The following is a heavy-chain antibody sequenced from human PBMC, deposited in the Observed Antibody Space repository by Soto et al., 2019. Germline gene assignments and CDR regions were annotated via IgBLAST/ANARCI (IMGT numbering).Heavy chain of an antibody. Sequence: ASVKVSCKASGFTFTSSAVQWVRQARGQGLEWMGWMVVGSGNTNYAQKFQERVTMTRDISISTAYMELSSLRSEDTAVYYCASGIAAAGRNYYYMDVWGKGTTVTVSS. CDR3: ASGIAAAGRNYYYMDV. CDR2: MVVGSGNT. CDR1: GFTFTSSA. J-gene: IGHJ6*03. V-gene: IGHV1-58*01. D-gene: IGHD6-13*01.